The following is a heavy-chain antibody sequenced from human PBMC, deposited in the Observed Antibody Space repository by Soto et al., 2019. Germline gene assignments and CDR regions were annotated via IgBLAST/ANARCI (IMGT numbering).Heavy chain of an antibody. J-gene: IGHJ6*02. V-gene: IGHV3-30*18. Sequence: QVQLVESGGGVVQPGRSLRLSCAASGFTFSSYGMHWVRQAPGKGLEWVAVISYDGSNKYYADSVKGRFTISRDNSKNTLYLQMNSLRAEDTAVYYCAKVGIQQLYGMDVWGQGTTVTVSS. D-gene: IGHD5-18*01. CDR3: AKVGIQQLYGMDV. CDR2: ISYDGSNK. CDR1: GFTFSSYG.